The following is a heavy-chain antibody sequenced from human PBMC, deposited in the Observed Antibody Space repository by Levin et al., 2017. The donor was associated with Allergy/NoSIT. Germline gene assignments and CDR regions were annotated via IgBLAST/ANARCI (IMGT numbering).Heavy chain of an antibody. V-gene: IGHV3-49*04. Sequence: GGSLRLSCTGSGFTFGDYAMSWVRQAPGKGLEWVGFIRNKAHGGTTEYAASVKGRPTISRDDSKSIAYLQMNSLKTEDTAVYFCARGGPPNYDYNWGSYRDGYVDYWGQGTLVTVSS. CDR2: IRNKAHGGTT. D-gene: IGHD3-16*02. CDR1: GFTFGDYA. CDR3: ARGGPPNYDYNWGSYRDGYVDY. J-gene: IGHJ4*02.